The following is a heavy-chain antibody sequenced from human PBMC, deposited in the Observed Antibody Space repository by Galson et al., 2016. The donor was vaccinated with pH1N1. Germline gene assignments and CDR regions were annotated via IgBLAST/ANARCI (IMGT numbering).Heavy chain of an antibody. D-gene: IGHD2-15*01. Sequence: SLRLSCAASGFTFSDYVMTWVRQAPGKSLEWVSAIFGSAAKTFYADSVMGRFTISRDNSKNTLYLQMNSLRVEDTAIYYCAKDHPSEGWPALDSWGQGTLVTVSS. V-gene: IGHV3-23*01. J-gene: IGHJ4*02. CDR3: AKDHPSEGWPALDS. CDR2: IFGSAAKT. CDR1: GFTFSDYV.